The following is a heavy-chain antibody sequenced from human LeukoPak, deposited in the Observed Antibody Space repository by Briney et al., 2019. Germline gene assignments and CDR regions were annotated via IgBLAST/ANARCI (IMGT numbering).Heavy chain of an antibody. CDR3: ARGPHYALGIYFDY. D-gene: IGHD7-27*01. V-gene: IGHV4-59*01. Sequence: SETLSLTCTVSGGSISSYYWSWIRQPPGKGLEWIGYIYYSGSTNYNPSLKSRVTISVDTSKNQFSLKLSSVTAADTAVYYCARGPHYALGIYFDYWGQGTLVTVSS. CDR1: GGSISSYY. CDR2: IYYSGST. J-gene: IGHJ4*02.